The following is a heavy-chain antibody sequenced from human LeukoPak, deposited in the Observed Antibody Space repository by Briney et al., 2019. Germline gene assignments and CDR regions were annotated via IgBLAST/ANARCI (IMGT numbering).Heavy chain of an antibody. J-gene: IGHJ6*04. CDR3: ARGRYGYCSGGSCYPRGDYYYGMDV. CDR1: GGSFSGYY. D-gene: IGHD2-15*01. Sequence: SETLSLTCAVYGGSFSGYYWSWIRQPPGKGLEWIGEINHSGSTNYNPSLKSRVTISVDTFKNQFSLKLSSVTAADTAVYYCARGRYGYCSGGSCYPRGDYYYGMDVWGKGTTVTVSS. V-gene: IGHV4-34*01. CDR2: INHSGST.